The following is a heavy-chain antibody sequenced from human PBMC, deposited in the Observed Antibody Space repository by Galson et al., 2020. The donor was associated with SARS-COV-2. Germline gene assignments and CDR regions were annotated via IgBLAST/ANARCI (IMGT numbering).Heavy chain of an antibody. V-gene: IGHV4-30-2*01. CDR2: IYQSGST. J-gene: IGHJ6*02. D-gene: IGHD2-15*01. CDR1: GGSFSSGFSA. Sequence: SETLSLTCAVSGGSFSSGFSAWNWIRQPPGKGLEWIGFIYQSGSTYYNPSLKSRVTISIDRSNNQFSLKLTSVTAADTAVYYCARDNGGNIPHYYGLDVWGQGTTVTVSS. CDR3: ARDNGGNIPHYYGLDV.